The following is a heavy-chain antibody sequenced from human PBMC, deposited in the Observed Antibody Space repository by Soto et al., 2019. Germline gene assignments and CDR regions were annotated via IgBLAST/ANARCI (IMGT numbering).Heavy chain of an antibody. Sequence: GESLKISCAASGFTFSSYGMHWVRQAPGKGLEWVAVIWYDGSNKYYADSVKGRFTISRDNSKNTLYLQMNSLRAEDTAVYYCARGSYYDSSGSPFQHWGQGTLVTVSS. D-gene: IGHD3-22*01. J-gene: IGHJ1*01. CDR3: ARGSYYDSSGSPFQH. CDR1: GFTFSSYG. V-gene: IGHV3-33*01. CDR2: IWYDGSNK.